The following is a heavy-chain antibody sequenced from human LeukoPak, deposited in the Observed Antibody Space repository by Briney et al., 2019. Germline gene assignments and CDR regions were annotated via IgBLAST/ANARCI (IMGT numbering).Heavy chain of an antibody. CDR2: ISYSGGST. CDR3: TGATNPVVTPFYFDY. D-gene: IGHD4-23*01. CDR1: GYTFTSYY. J-gene: IGHJ4*02. V-gene: IGHV1-46*01. Sequence: DSVKVSCTASGYTFTSYYIHWVRQPPGQGLEWMGIISYSGGSTTYAQKFKRSVILIRDSSTSIAYMELRGLSSEATVEYYWTGATNPVVTPFYFDYWGQGSLVTVSS.